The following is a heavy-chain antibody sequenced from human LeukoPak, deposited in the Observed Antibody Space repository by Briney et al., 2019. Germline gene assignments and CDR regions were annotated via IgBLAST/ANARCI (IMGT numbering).Heavy chain of an antibody. D-gene: IGHD3-22*01. CDR1: GFTFSNFG. CDR3: ARGHYSDSTTYLDY. J-gene: IGHJ4*02. Sequence: GGSLRLSCAASGFTFSNFGMHWVRQAPGKGLEWVAIIWDDGTYKYYAESVKGRFIISRDNAQKTVNLQMTRMRVEDTAVYYCARGHYSDSTTYLDYWGQGTLVTVSS. V-gene: IGHV3-33*01. CDR2: IWDDGTYK.